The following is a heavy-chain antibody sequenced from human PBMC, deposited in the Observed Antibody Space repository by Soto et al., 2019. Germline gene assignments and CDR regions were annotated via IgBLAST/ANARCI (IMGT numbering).Heavy chain of an antibody. CDR1: EFTFSDYY. J-gene: IGHJ1*01. CDR3: ASYGSCWYGAMVVFQH. CDR2: ISSSSSYT. V-gene: IGHV3-11*06. D-gene: IGHD6-13*01. Sequence: QVQLVESGGGLVKPGGSVRLSCAASEFTFSDYYMSWIRQAPGKGLEWVSYISSSSSYTNYADSVKGRFTISRDNAKNSLYLQMNSLRAEDTAVYYCASYGSCWYGAMVVFQHWGQGTLVTVSS.